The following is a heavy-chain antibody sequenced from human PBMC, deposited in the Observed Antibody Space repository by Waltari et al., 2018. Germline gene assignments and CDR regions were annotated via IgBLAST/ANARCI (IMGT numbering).Heavy chain of an antibody. D-gene: IGHD5-12*01. CDR2: IYHSGST. V-gene: IGHV4-38-2*02. J-gene: IGHJ3*02. CDR3: ARDQRGLRNAFDI. Sequence: QVQLQESGPGLVKPSETLSLTCAVSGYSISSGYYWGWIRQPPGKGLEWIGSIYHSGSTYYNPSLKSRVTISVDTSKNQFSLKLSSVTAADTAVYYCARDQRGLRNAFDIWGQGTMVTVSS. CDR1: GYSISSGYY.